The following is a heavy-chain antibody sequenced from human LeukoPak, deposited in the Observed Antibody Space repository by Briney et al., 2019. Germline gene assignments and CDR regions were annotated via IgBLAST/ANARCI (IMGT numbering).Heavy chain of an antibody. J-gene: IGHJ4*02. CDR1: GFTFSSYW. V-gene: IGHV3-7*01. CDR3: ARDSSSGWYYFDY. Sequence: GGSLRLSCAASGFTFSSYWMSWVRQAPGKGLEWVANIKQDGSEKYYVDSVEGRFTISRDNAKNSLYLQMNSLRAEDTAVYYCARDSSSGWYYFDYWGQGTLVTVSS. CDR2: IKQDGSEK. D-gene: IGHD6-19*01.